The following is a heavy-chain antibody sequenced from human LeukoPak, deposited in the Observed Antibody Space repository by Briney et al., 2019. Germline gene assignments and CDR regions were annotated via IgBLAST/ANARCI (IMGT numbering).Heavy chain of an antibody. CDR3: AKDVYGDYGGLDY. CDR2: IRGSDGST. CDR1: GFPFSTYA. V-gene: IGHV3-23*01. J-gene: IGHJ4*02. Sequence: PGGSLRLSCAASGFPFSTYAMSWVRQAPGKGLEWVSSIRGSDGSTYYADSVKGRSAISRDNSMNTLYLQMNSLRAEDTAVYYCAKDVYGDYGGLDYWGQGTLVTVSS. D-gene: IGHD4-17*01.